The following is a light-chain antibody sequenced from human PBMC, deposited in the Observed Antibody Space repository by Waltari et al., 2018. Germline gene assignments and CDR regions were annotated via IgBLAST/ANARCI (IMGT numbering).Light chain of an antibody. V-gene: IGLV1-40*01. CDR3: QSYDSSLSGYV. CDR1: KSNIGPGYD. J-gene: IGLJ1*01. Sequence: QSVLTQPPSVSGAPGQRVSISCTGSKSNIGPGYDVHWYQQLPGTAPKLLIYGNSNRPSGVPDRFSGSKSGTSASLAITGLQAEDEADYYCQSYDSSLSGYVFGTGTKVTVL. CDR2: GNS.